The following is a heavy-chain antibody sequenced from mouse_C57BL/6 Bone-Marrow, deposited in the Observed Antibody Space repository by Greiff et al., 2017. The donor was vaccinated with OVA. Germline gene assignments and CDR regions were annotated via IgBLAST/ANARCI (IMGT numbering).Heavy chain of an antibody. Sequence: VQLKESGPELVKPGASVKISCKASGYSFTDYNMNWVKQSNGKSLEWIGVLNPNYGTTSYNQKFKGKATLTVDQSSSTAYIQLNSLTSEDSAVYYWARGTGLDYWGQGTTLTVSS. CDR1: GYSFTDYN. CDR3: ARGTGLDY. J-gene: IGHJ2*01. D-gene: IGHD4-1*01. CDR2: LNPNYGTT. V-gene: IGHV1-39*01.